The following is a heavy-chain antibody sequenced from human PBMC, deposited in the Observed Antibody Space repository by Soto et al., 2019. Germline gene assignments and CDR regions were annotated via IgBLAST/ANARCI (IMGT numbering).Heavy chain of an antibody. V-gene: IGHV4-4*02. CDR3: ARQKVSRFYGEVDFFDY. D-gene: IGHD4-17*01. J-gene: IGHJ4*02. Sequence: QVQLQESGPGLVKPSETLSLTCAVFGDSMDTNRWWSWVRQSPGKGLEWIGEVTRSGSTNYNPSLKSRVTISIDTSHKPLSLHLSSVTAADPAVYYCARQKVSRFYGEVDFFDYWGLGTLVTVSS. CDR1: GDSMDTNRW. CDR2: VTRSGST.